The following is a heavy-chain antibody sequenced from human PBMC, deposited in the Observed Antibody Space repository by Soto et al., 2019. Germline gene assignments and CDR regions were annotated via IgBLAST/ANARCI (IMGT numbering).Heavy chain of an antibody. J-gene: IGHJ6*02. Sequence: ASVKVSCKASGYTFTSYYMHWVRQAPGQGLEWMGIINPSGGSTSYAQKFQGRVTMTRDTSTSTFYMELSSLRSEDTAVYYCARVQSDSDYYYGMDVWGQGTTVTVSS. CDR2: INPSGGST. D-gene: IGHD2-21*02. V-gene: IGHV1-46*01. CDR1: GYTFTSYY. CDR3: ARVQSDSDYYYGMDV.